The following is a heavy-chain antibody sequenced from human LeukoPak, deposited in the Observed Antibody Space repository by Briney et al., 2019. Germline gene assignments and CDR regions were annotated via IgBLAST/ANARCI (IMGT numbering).Heavy chain of an antibody. D-gene: IGHD1-26*01. J-gene: IGHJ4*02. Sequence: GGSLRLSCAASGFTFSSYTMNWVRQAPGKGLEWVSSISRSSSYIYYADSVKGRFTISRDNGETSLYLQMSSLRTEDTAVYYCARDFRSGSYSGDYYFDYWGQGTLVTVSS. CDR2: ISRSSSYI. CDR3: ARDFRSGSYSGDYYFDY. CDR1: GFTFSSYT. V-gene: IGHV3-21*01.